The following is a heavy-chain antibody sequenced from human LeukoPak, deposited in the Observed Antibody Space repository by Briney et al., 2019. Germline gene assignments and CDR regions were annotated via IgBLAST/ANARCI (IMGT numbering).Heavy chain of an antibody. CDR2: IRSKANSYAT. D-gene: IGHD3-22*01. J-gene: IGHJ4*02. Sequence: GGTLRLSCAASGFTFSGSAMHWVRQASGKGLEWVGRIRSKANSYATAYAASVKGRFTISRDDSKNTAYLQMNSLKTEDTAVYYCTSNPDYYDRSGYLESWWGQGTLVTVSS. V-gene: IGHV3-73*01. CDR1: GFTFSGSA. CDR3: TSNPDYYDRSGYLESW.